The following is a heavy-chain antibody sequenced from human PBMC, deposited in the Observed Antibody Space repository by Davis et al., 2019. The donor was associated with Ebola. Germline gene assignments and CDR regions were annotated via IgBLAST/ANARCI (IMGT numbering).Heavy chain of an antibody. CDR1: GGTFSNYT. CDR3: TRGKWFDP. Sequence: SVKVSCKASGGTFSNYTFHWVRQALGQGLEWMVRVIPILGTADYAHRFQGRVTITADTSTHKAYMELSRLRTDDTAMYYCTRGKWFDPWGQGTLVTVSS. V-gene: IGHV1-69*08. J-gene: IGHJ5*02. CDR2: VIPILGTA.